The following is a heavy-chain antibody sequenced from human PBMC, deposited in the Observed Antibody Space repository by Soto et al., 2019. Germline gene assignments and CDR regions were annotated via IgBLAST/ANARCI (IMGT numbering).Heavy chain of an antibody. J-gene: IGHJ4*02. CDR2: IYWDDDK. Sequence: QITLNESGPTVVRPTETLTLTCSFSGFSLTTSGVGVGWIRQSPGKAPEWLALIYWDDDKRYSASLKSRLTITKDTSQDQVVRTVADLDPTDTATYYCAHRVLRTVFGLVTTTAIYFDFWGQGTPVAVSS. CDR1: GFSLTTSGVG. D-gene: IGHD3-3*01. CDR3: AHRVLRTVFGLVTTTAIYFDF. V-gene: IGHV2-5*02.